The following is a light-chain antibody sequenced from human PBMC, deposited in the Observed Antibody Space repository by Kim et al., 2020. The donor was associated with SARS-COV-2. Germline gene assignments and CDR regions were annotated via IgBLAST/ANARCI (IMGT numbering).Light chain of an antibody. CDR3: VAWDDSLNGSV. J-gene: IGLJ3*02. CDR2: SND. Sequence: GKRVTISCSGRRSNIGSNVVNWYQQLPGTAPKLLIYSNDYRPSGVPARFSGSKSGTSASLAISGLQSEDEADYYCVAWDDSLNGSVFGGGTQLTVL. CDR1: RSNIGSNV. V-gene: IGLV1-44*01.